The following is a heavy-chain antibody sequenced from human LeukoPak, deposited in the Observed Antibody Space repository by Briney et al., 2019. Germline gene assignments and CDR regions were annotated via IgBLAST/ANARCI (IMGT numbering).Heavy chain of an antibody. CDR3: ARALLWFGEPSHIDY. J-gene: IGHJ4*02. CDR2: VTAYNDNT. D-gene: IGHD3-10*01. V-gene: IGHV1-18*01. Sequence: ASVKVSCKASGYTFTSYGISWVRQAPGQGLEWMGWVTAYNDNTNYAQKLQGRVTMTTDTSTSTAYMELRSLRSDDTAVYYCARALLWFGEPSHIDYWGQGTLVTASS. CDR1: GYTFTSYG.